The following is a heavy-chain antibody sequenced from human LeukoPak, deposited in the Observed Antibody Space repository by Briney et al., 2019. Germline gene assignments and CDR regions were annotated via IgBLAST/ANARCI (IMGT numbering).Heavy chain of an antibody. D-gene: IGHD1-14*01. CDR3: ARDEGTPST. Sequence: GGSLRLSCVPYGFTLSDYYMSWVRQAPGKGLEWLSDISGTGTTTHSADSVKGRFTISRDNAKNSLYLQMNSLRAEDTAVYYCARDEGTPSTWGQGTLVTVSS. CDR2: ISGTGTTT. CDR1: GFTLSDYY. V-gene: IGHV3-11*04. J-gene: IGHJ5*02.